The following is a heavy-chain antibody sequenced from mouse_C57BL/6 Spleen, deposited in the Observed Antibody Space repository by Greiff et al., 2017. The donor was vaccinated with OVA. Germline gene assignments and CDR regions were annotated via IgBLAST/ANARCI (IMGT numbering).Heavy chain of an antibody. CDR2: IYPGDGDT. CDR3: ARFYDGYYRA. V-gene: IGHV1-82*01. Sequence: QVQLKESGPELVKPGASVKISCKASGYAFSSSWMNWVKQRPGKGLEWIGRIYPGDGDTNYNGKFKGKATLTADKSSSTAYMQLSSLTSEDSAVYFCARFYDGYYRAWGQVTSVTVSS. D-gene: IGHD2-3*01. J-gene: IGHJ4*01. CDR1: GYAFSSSW.